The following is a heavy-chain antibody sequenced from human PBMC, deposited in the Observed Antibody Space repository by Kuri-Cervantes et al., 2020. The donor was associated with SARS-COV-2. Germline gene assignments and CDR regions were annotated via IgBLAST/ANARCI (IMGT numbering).Heavy chain of an antibody. J-gene: IGHJ3*02. Sequence: ASVKVSCKASGYTFTSYGISWVRQAPGQGLEWMGWISAYNGNTNYAQKLQGRVTMTTDTSTSTAYMELRSLRSDDTAVYYCARHDDSSGYSMGGAFDIWGQGTMVTVSS. D-gene: IGHD3-22*01. CDR3: ARHDDSSGYSMGGAFDI. V-gene: IGHV1-18*01. CDR2: ISAYNGNT. CDR1: GYTFTSYG.